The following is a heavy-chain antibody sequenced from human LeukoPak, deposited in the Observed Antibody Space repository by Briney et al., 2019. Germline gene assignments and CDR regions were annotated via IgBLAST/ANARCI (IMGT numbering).Heavy chain of an antibody. D-gene: IGHD2-8*01. V-gene: IGHV4-34*01. Sequence: PSETLSLTCPVYGGSFSGYYWSWLRQPPGKGLEWIGEINHSGSTNYNPSLKSRVTISVDTSKNQFSLKLSSVTAADTAVYYCARGRLYCTNGVCYDKRAFDIWGQGTMVTVSS. CDR3: ARGRLYCTNGVCYDKRAFDI. CDR2: INHSGST. CDR1: GGSFSGYY. J-gene: IGHJ3*02.